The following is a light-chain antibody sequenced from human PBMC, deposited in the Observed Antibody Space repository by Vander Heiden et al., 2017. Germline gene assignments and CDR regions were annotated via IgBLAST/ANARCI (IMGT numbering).Light chain of an antibody. J-gene: IGLJ3*02. CDR2: EGS. CDR1: SSDVGSYNL. V-gene: IGLV2-23*01. CDR3: CSYAGSSTYWV. Sequence: QTALTQPASVSGSPGQSITIPCTGTSSDVGSYNLVSSSQQHPGKAPKLMIYEGSKRPSGVSNRFSGSKSGNTASLTISGLQAEDEADYYCCSYAGSSTYWVFGGGTKLTVL.